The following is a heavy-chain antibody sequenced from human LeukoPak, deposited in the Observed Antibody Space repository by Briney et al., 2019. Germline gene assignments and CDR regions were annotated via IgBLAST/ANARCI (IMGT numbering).Heavy chain of an antibody. D-gene: IGHD1-26*01. Sequence: SETLSLTCNVTGGSISSGSYYWSWIRQPAGKGLEWIGRIYSSGSTNYNSSLNSRATISLDTSKNQFSLKLSSVTASDTAVYYCASNGAGGSYSYYFDNWGQGTLVTVSS. V-gene: IGHV4-61*02. CDR1: GGSISSGSYY. CDR2: IYSSGST. CDR3: ASNGAGGSYSYYFDN. J-gene: IGHJ4*02.